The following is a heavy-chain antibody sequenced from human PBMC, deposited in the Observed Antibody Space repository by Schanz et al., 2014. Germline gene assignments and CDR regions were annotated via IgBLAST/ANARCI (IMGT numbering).Heavy chain of an antibody. CDR1: GFTFADYY. J-gene: IGHJ6*02. CDR2: VSSYDTTV. CDR3: ARYGFRKFGVVYGLAV. Sequence: QVQRLESGGGLFKPGGSLRLSCAGSGFTFADYYMTWILQAPGKGLEWISYVSSYDTTVSYADSVKGRFTISRDNAKNSVYLQMNSLRVEDTAVYYCARYGFRKFGVVYGLAVWGQGTTVTVS. D-gene: IGHD3-3*01. V-gene: IGHV3-11*01.